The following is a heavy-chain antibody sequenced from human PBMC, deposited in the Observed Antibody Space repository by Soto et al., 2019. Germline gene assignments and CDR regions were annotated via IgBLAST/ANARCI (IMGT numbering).Heavy chain of an antibody. V-gene: IGHV6-1*01. CDR3: ARDRYLGGYSYGHYYYGMDV. Sequence: SETLSLTCAISGDSVSSNSAAWNWIRQSPSRGLEWLGRTYYRSKWYNDYAVSVKSRITINPDTSKNQFSLQLNSVTPEDTAVYYCARDRYLGGYSYGHYYYGMDVWGQGTTVTVSS. CDR1: GDSVSSNSAA. CDR2: TYYRSKWYN. J-gene: IGHJ6*02. D-gene: IGHD5-18*01.